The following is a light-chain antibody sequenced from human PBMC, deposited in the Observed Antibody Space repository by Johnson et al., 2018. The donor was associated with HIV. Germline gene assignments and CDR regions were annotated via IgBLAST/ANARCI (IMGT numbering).Light chain of an antibody. CDR2: DSN. CDR3: GTWDSSLSAGGV. J-gene: IGLJ1*01. V-gene: IGLV1-51*01. Sequence: LTQPPSVSAAPGQKVTISCSGSSSNIASNYVSWYQQIPGTAPKLLIYDSNKRPSGIPDRFSGSKSGTSATLGITGLQTGDEADYYCGTWDSSLSAGGVFGTGTKVTVL. CDR1: SSNIASNY.